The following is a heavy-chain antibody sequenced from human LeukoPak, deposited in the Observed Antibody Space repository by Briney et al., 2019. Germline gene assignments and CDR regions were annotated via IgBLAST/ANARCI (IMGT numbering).Heavy chain of an antibody. CDR2: IYYSGST. V-gene: IGHV4-59*01. CDR1: GGSISSYY. J-gene: IGHJ4*02. Sequence: PSETLSLTCTVSGGSISSYYWSWIRQPPGKGLEWIGYIYYSGSTNYNPSLKSRVTISVDTSKNQFSLKLSSVTAADTAVYYCARVPPPGFFGVVGPYYFDYWGQGTLVTVSS. CDR3: ARVPPPGFFGVVGPYYFDY. D-gene: IGHD3-3*01.